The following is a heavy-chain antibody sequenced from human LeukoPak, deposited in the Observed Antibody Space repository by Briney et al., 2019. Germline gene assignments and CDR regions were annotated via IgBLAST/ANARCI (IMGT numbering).Heavy chain of an antibody. CDR1: GYSISSGYY. J-gene: IGHJ4*02. Sequence: SETLSLTCTVSGYSISSGYYWGWIRQPPGKGLEWIGSIYHSGSTYYNPSLKSRVTISVDTSKNQFSLKLSSVTAADTAVYYCARRGIFLYYFDYWGQGTLVTVSS. CDR2: IYHSGST. D-gene: IGHD2-15*01. CDR3: ARRGIFLYYFDY. V-gene: IGHV4-38-2*02.